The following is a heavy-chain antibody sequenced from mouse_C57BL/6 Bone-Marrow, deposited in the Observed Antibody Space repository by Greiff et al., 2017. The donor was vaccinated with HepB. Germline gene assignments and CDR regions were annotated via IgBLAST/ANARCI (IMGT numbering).Heavy chain of an antibody. CDR1: GYTFTSYW. CDR2: INPSSGYT. V-gene: IGHV1-7*01. D-gene: IGHD2-4*01. CDR3: ARRIYDDYLWFAY. Sequence: VKLVESGAELAKPGASVKLSCKASGYTFTSYWMHWVKQRPGQGLEWIGYINPSSGYTKYNQKFKDKATLTADKSSSTAYMQLSSLTYEDSAVYYCARRIYDDYLWFAYWGQGTLVTVSA. J-gene: IGHJ3*01.